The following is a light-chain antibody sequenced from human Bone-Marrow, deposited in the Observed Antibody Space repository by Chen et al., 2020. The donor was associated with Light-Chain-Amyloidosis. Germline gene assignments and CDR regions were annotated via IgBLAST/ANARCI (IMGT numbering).Light chain of an antibody. J-gene: IGLJ2*01. Sequence: SYELTQPPSVSVSSVQTARLTCSGDDLPTKYAYWYQQKPGQAPVLVIHRDTERPSGISERFSGSSSGTTATLTISGVQAEDEADYHCQSADSSGTYEVIFGGGTKLTVL. CDR1: DLPTKY. V-gene: IGLV3-25*03. CDR2: RDT. CDR3: QSADSSGTYEVI.